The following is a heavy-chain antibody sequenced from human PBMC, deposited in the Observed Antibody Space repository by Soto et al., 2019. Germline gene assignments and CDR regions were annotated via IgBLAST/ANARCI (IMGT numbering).Heavy chain of an antibody. CDR1: GYTFTSYY. V-gene: IGHV1-46*03. J-gene: IGHJ6*03. D-gene: IGHD3-9*01. Sequence: ASVKVSCKASGYTFTSYYMHWVRQAPGQGLEWMGIINPSGGSTSYAQKFQGRVTMTRDTSTSTVYMELSSLRSEDTAVYYCARSYYDIWTGYDPPYYYMDVWGKGTTVTVSS. CDR2: INPSGGST. CDR3: ARSYYDIWTGYDPPYYYMDV.